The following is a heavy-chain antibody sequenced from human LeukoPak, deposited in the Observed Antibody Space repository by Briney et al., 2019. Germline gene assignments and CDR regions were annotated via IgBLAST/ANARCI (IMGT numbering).Heavy chain of an antibody. D-gene: IGHD3-3*01. CDR3: AREMRGYYPHY. CDR2: VAHDGSFT. V-gene: IGHV3-30*04. J-gene: IGHJ4*02. CDR1: GFRLSDYA. Sequence: GGSLRLSCAASGFRLSDYAMNWVRQAPGKGLEWVAIVAHDGSFTSYADSVKGRFSITRDDSTLYLEMNSLRVEDTALYYAREMRGYYPHYWGQGTLLTVSS.